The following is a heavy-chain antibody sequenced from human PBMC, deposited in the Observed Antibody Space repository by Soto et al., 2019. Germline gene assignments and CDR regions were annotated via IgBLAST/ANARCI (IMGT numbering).Heavy chain of an antibody. CDR1: GFSLTNGRMG. CDR3: ARMDGDYNYYGLDV. J-gene: IGHJ6*02. CDR2: FFLDAER. V-gene: IGHV2-26*01. D-gene: IGHD4-17*01. Sequence: QVTLKESGPVLVKPTETLTLTCSVSGFSLTNGRMGVSWIRQPPGKALEWLAHFFLDAERSYSTSMQSRLNMYKDSSGSQVVLTMTNMAPADTATYFCARMDGDYNYYGLDVWGHGIAVTVSS.